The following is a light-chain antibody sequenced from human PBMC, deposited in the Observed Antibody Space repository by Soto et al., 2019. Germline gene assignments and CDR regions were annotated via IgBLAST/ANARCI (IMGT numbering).Light chain of an antibody. V-gene: IGLV2-14*01. CDR3: SSYSISTAYL. J-gene: IGLJ1*01. Sequence: QSALTQPASVSGSPGQSITISCTGTSSDVGGYHYVSWYQLLPGKAPQLILFEVSIRPSGVSYRFSGSKSGNTASLTISGLQAEDEADYFRSSYSISTAYLFGTGTKVTVL. CDR2: EVS. CDR1: SSDVGGYHY.